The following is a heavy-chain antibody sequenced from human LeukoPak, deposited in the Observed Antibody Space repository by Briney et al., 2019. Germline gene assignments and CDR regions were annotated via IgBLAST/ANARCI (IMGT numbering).Heavy chain of an antibody. CDR2: IIPIFGTA. J-gene: IGHJ6*02. D-gene: IGHD2-15*01. Sequence: SVTVSCTASGGTFSSYAISWVRQAPGQGLEWMGGIIPIFGTANCAQKFQGRVTITADESTSTAYMELSSLRSEDTAVYYCASGHLPLTLGYCSGGSCPDYYYYYGMDVWGQGTTVTVSS. CDR1: GGTFSSYA. CDR3: ASGHLPLTLGYCSGGSCPDYYYYYGMDV. V-gene: IGHV1-69*01.